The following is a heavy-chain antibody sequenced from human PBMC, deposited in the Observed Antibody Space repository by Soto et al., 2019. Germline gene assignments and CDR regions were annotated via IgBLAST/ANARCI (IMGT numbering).Heavy chain of an antibody. D-gene: IGHD3-9*01. J-gene: IGHJ5*02. CDR3: AREYDILTGYYNVGWFDP. CDR1: GFTFSSYS. CDR2: ISSSSSSI. Sequence: EVQLVESGGGLVQPGGSPRLSCAASGFTFSSYSMNWVRQAPGKGLEWVSHISSSSSSIYYADSVRGRFTISRDNAKNSLYLQMNSLRDEDTAVYYCAREYDILTGYYNVGWFDPWGQGTLVTVSS. V-gene: IGHV3-48*02.